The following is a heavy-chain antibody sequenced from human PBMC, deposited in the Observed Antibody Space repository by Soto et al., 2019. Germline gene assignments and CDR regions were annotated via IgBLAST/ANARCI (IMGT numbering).Heavy chain of an antibody. CDR1: GYSFTSYA. Sequence: QVQLVQSGAEVKKPGASVKVSCKASGYSFTSYAMHWVRQAPGQSLEWLGWINAGSGYTTYSQKLEGRVILTRDTSATTAYMELRSLRSEDTAVYYCASGLPGDFDNWGQGTLVTVSS. V-gene: IGHV1-3*01. CDR2: INAGSGYT. D-gene: IGHD4-17*01. J-gene: IGHJ4*02. CDR3: ASGLPGDFDN.